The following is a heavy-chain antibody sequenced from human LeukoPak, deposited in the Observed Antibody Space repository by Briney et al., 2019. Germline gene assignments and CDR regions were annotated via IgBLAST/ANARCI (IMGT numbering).Heavy chain of an antibody. Sequence: PGGSLRLSCAASGFTFSSYAMSWVRQAPGKGLEWVSVISGSGGSIYYADSARGRFTISRDNSKNTLYLQMNSLRAEDTAVYYCAKADYYDSSGRDFDYWGQGTLVTVSS. J-gene: IGHJ4*02. V-gene: IGHV3-23*01. D-gene: IGHD3-22*01. CDR3: AKADYYDSSGRDFDY. CDR1: GFTFSSYA. CDR2: ISGSGGSI.